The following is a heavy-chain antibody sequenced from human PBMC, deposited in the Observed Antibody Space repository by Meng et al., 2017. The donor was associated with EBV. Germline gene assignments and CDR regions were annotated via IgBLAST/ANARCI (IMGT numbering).Heavy chain of an antibody. Sequence: QVAQVQSGDVVKKAGSSVKVPVKASGCTFSSHAISLVRKAPGQGLEWMGGIIPIFGTANYAQKFQGRVKITADESTSTAYMELSSLNSEDTAVYYCARAPDNWNDGPYYWGQGTLVTVSS. CDR3: ARAPDNWNDGPYY. D-gene: IGHD1-20*01. V-gene: IGHV1-69*01. J-gene: IGHJ4*02. CDR1: GCTFSSHA. CDR2: IIPIFGTA.